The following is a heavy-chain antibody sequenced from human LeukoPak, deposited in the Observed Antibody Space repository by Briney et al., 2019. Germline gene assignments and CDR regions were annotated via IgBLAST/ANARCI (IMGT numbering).Heavy chain of an antibody. V-gene: IGHV4-61*01. CDR1: GYSISSGYY. D-gene: IGHD6-13*01. Sequence: ASKTLSLTCSVSGYSISSGYYWGWIRQPPGKGLEWIGYIYYSGSTNYNPSLKSRVTISVDTSKNQFSLKLSSVTAADTAVYYCARGGGYSSSVDYWGQGTLVTVSS. CDR3: ARGGGYSSSVDY. J-gene: IGHJ4*02. CDR2: IYYSGST.